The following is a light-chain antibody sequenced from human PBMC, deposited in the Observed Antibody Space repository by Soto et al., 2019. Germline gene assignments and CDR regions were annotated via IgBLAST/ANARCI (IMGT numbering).Light chain of an antibody. CDR2: LNSDGSH. V-gene: IGLV4-69*02. Sequence: QPVLTQSPSASASLGASVTLTCTLSSGHRSYVIAWHQQQPEKGPRYLMRLNSDGSHSKGDGIPDRFSGSSSGAERYLTISSLQSEDEADYYCQTWDTGIQVFGGGTKVTVL. J-gene: IGLJ3*02. CDR1: SGHRSYV. CDR3: QTWDTGIQV.